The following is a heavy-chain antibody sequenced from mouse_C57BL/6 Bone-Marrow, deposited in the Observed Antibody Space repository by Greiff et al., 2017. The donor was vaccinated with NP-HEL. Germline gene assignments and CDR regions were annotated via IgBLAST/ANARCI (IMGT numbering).Heavy chain of an antibody. D-gene: IGHD1-1*01. CDR3: ARIYYGSSYVLYYFDY. V-gene: IGHV1-55*01. Sequence: VQLKESGAELVKPGASVKMSCKASGYTFTSYWITWVKQRPGQGLEWIGDIYPGSGSTNYNEKFKSKATLTVDTSSSTAYMQLSSLTSEDSAVYYCARIYYGSSYVLYYFDYWGQGTTLTVSS. CDR2: IYPGSGST. CDR1: GYTFTSYW. J-gene: IGHJ2*01.